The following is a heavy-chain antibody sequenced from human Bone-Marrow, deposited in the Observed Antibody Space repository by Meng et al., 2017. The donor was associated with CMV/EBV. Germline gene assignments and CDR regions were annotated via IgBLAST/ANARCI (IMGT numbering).Heavy chain of an antibody. D-gene: IGHD2-15*01. CDR3: ARGRGGYCSGSTCSRAGGV. Sequence: GESLKISCAASGFTFSDYYMSWIRQAPGKGLEWVSYISSSGSTIYYADSVKGRFTISRDNAKNSLHLQMNSLRAEDTAVYYCARGRGGYCSGSTCSRAGGVWGPGTRVTGSS. V-gene: IGHV3-11*04. CDR2: ISSSGSTI. J-gene: IGHJ4*01. CDR1: GFTFSDYY.